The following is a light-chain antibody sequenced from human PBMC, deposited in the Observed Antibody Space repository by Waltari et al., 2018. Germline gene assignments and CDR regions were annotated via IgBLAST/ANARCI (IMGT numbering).Light chain of an antibody. J-gene: IGKJ3*01. V-gene: IGKV3-20*01. CDR2: GAS. Sequence: EIVLTQSPGTLSVSPGGRATPSCRARQSVSSSYLAWYQQKPGQAPRLLIYGASSRATGIPDRFSGSGSGTDFTLTISRLEPEDFAVYYCQQYGSSPFTFGPGTKVDIK. CDR1: QSVSSSY. CDR3: QQYGSSPFT.